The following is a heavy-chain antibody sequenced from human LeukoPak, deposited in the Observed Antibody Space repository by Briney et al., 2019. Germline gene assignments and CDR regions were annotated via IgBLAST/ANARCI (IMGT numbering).Heavy chain of an antibody. J-gene: IGHJ6*03. CDR2: YYYTGNT. V-gene: IGHV4-39*01. CDR1: AGSLSSSSYY. Sequence: PSETLSLTCTVSAGSLSSSSYYWGWIRQPPGKGLEWLGSYYYTGNTYNKPSLKSRVTIAVDTSKNQFSLKLSSVTAADAAVYYCARHEPQPQYYYYYMDVWGKGTTVTVSS. CDR3: ARHEPQPQYYYYYMDV.